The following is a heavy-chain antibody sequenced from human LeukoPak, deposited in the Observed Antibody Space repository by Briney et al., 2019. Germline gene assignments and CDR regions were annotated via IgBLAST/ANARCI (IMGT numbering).Heavy chain of an antibody. D-gene: IGHD3-22*01. V-gene: IGHV3-11*01. CDR2: ISGSGDTV. CDR1: GFIFNAYY. J-gene: IGHJ3*02. Sequence: PGGSLRLSCAASGFIFNAYYMTWIRQAPGKGLEWLSSISGSGDTVYYADSVRGRFTVSRDNARSSLYLQIDGLRAEDTAFYYCAREFTMIVVVGVFDIWGQGTLVTVSS. CDR3: AREFTMIVVVGVFDI.